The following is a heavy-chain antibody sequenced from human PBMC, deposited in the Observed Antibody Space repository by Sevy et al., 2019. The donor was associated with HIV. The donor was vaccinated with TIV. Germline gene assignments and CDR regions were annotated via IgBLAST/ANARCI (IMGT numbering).Heavy chain of an antibody. CDR3: ATQHYNYDDTGYFDY. V-gene: IGHV1-24*01. CDR1: GYTLTELS. Sequence: ASVKVSCKVSGYTLTELSMHWVRQAPGKGLEWMGRFDPEDGETIYAQKFQGRVTMTEDTSTDTAYMELSSLTSEDTAVYYFATQHYNYDDTGYFDYWGQGTLVTVS. D-gene: IGHD3-22*01. J-gene: IGHJ4*02. CDR2: FDPEDGET.